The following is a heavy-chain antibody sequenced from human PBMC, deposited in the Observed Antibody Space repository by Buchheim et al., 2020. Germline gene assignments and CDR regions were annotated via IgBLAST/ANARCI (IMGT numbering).Heavy chain of an antibody. V-gene: IGHV4-34*01. Sequence: QVQLQQWGAGLLKPSETLSLTCAVYGGSFSGYYWSWIRQPPGKGLEWIGEINHSGSTNYNPSLKSRVTISVDTSKNQFSLKLSSVTAADTAVYYCARGAPLDSSSGMLNFDYWSQGTL. CDR1: GGSFSGYY. D-gene: IGHD6-13*01. CDR2: INHSGST. J-gene: IGHJ4*02. CDR3: ARGAPLDSSSGMLNFDY.